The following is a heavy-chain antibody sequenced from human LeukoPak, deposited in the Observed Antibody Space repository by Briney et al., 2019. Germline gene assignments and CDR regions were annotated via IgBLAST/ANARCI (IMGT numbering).Heavy chain of an antibody. D-gene: IGHD4-17*01. CDR1: GYTFTDYF. CDR3: ATDGAGDYLNH. J-gene: IGHJ4*02. Sequence: GASVKVSCKASGYTFTDYFMHWVRQAPGQGLEWMGWINPNTAGTNYAQKFQGRVTMTRDTSISTAYMELSRLTSDDTAVYYGATDGAGDYLNHWGQGTLVTSPQ. CDR2: INPNTAGT. V-gene: IGHV1-2*02.